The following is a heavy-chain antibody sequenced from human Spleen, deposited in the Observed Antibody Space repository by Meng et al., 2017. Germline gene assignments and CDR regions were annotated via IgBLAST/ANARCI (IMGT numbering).Heavy chain of an antibody. J-gene: IGHJ4*02. CDR2: INPNSGGT. CDR3: ARSSRPLNY. D-gene: IGHD1-26*01. Sequence: ASVKVSCKASGYTFTGSYIYWVRQAPGQGLEFVGWINPNSGGTNYAQKFQGRVTMTRDTSISTAYMELSRLRSDDTAVYYCARSSRPLNYWGQGTLVTVSS. V-gene: IGHV1-2*02. CDR1: GYTFTGSY.